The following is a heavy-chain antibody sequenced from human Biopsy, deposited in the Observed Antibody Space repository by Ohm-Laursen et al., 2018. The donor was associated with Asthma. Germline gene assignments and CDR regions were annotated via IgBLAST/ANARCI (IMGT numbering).Heavy chain of an antibody. Sequence: SLRLSCAASGFTFGNYWMSWVRQVPGKGLEWVANIKHDGTEKNHVDSLKGRFTISRDNAKNSLYLQMNSLRAEDTAVYYCARTFHFWSPYHAEHYQLWGQGPLVTVPS. D-gene: IGHD3-3*02. CDR2: IKHDGTEK. CDR1: GFTFGNYW. V-gene: IGHV3-7*01. J-gene: IGHJ1*01. CDR3: ARTFHFWSPYHAEHYQL.